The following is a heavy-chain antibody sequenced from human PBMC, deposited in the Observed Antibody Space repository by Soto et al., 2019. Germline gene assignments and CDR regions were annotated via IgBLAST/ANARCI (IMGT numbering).Heavy chain of an antibody. CDR2: ISAYNGNT. CDR3: AREQAGRLYYYYYGMDV. J-gene: IGHJ6*02. CDR1: GYTFTSYG. Sequence: ASVKVSCKASGYTFTSYGISWVRQAPGQGLEWMGWISAYNGNTNYAQKLQGRVTMTTDTSTSTAYMELRSLRSDDTAVYYCAREQAGRLYYYYYGMDVWGQGTTVT. V-gene: IGHV1-18*04. D-gene: IGHD6-19*01.